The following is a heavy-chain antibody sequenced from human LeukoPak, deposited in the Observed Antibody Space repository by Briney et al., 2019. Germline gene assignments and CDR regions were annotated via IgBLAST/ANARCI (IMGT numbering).Heavy chain of an antibody. CDR2: ITASSAST. V-gene: IGHV3-23*01. Sequence: PGRSRRPSCAASGSSFRNSVMSCGRPPPERVLGWASFITASSASTYYTDTVKGRFTVSSDNSKNTLYLQMNSLTVEDTAVYYCAPGSNWPGYFDYWGQGTPVTASS. J-gene: IGHJ4*02. CDR1: GSSFRNSV. D-gene: IGHD1-26*01. CDR3: APGSNWPGYFDY.